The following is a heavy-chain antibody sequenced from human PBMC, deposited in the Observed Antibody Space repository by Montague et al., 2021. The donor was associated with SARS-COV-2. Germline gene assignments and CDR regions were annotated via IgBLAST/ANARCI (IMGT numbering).Heavy chain of an antibody. CDR3: AGLRTGSYVFDY. J-gene: IGHJ4*02. CDR2: INHRGST. V-gene: IGHV4-34*01. D-gene: IGHD1-26*01. Sequence: SETLSLICAVYDGSFSDYSWTWIRQPPGKGLEWIGEINHRGSTNYNPSLTSRVTISVDTSKNQFSLRLSSVTAADTAVYSCAGLRTGSYVFDYWGQGTLVTVSS. CDR1: DGSFSDYS.